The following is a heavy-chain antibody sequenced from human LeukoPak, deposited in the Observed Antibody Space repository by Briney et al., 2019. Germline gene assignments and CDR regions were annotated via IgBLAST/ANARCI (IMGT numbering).Heavy chain of an antibody. V-gene: IGHV3-21*01. CDR1: GFTFSRYS. Sequence: GGSLRLSCADSGFTFSRYSMNWVRQARGKGLEGVSSISSSSSYRYYADSVKGRFTISRDNAKNSLYLQMNSLRAEDTAVYYCARDPSAFDYWGQGTLVTVSS. CDR3: ARDPSAFDY. CDR2: ISSSSSYR. J-gene: IGHJ4*02.